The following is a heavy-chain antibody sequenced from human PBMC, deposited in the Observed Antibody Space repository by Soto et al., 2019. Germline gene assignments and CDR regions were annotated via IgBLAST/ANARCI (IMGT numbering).Heavy chain of an antibody. V-gene: IGHV1-69*02. CDR1: GGTFNTYT. CDR2: FIPILDMA. D-gene: IGHD2-21*01. Sequence: QVPVVQSGAEVKKPESSVKVSCKPSGGTFNTYTVNWVRLAPGHGLEWMGRFIPILDMANYAQKFQERVTITADRSTFTAYMELNSLTSDDTAVYYCAITYCRDNSCPRDFDFWGPGTRVTVSS. J-gene: IGHJ4*02. CDR3: AITYCRDNSCPRDFDF.